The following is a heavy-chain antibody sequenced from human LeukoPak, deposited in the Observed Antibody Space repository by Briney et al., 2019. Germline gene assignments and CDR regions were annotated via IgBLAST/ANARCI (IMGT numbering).Heavy chain of an antibody. CDR3: ARRGNLATSQ. Sequence: PSETLSLTCAVYGGAFSGYYWSWVRQAPGKGLEWIGEMNHSGGTNYNASRKRRVTISVYTSKNQFSLKLSSVTAADTAVYYCARRGNLATSQWGQGTLVTVSS. V-gene: IGHV4-34*01. J-gene: IGHJ4*02. CDR1: GGAFSGYY. CDR2: MNHSGGT. D-gene: IGHD1-14*01.